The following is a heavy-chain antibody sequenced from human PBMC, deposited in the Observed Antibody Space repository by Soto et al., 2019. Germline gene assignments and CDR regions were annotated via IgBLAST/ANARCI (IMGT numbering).Heavy chain of an antibody. V-gene: IGHV3-23*01. CDR2: IGGGNTDR. J-gene: IGHJ5*01. CDR1: RFIFSDYA. D-gene: IGHD1-26*01. CDR3: AKDAVSYNGKWDWFDS. Sequence: DVQLLESGGGLVQPGGSLTLSCAASRFIFSDYAMNWVRQAPGKGLEWVSSIGGGNTDRYYADSVKGRFIISRDNSKNSIYLQTNSLRDDDTAVYYCAKDAVSYNGKWDWFDSWGQGTLVTVSS.